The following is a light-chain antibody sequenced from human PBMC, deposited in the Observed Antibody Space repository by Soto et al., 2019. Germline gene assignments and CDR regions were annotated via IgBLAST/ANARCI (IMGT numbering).Light chain of an antibody. CDR3: CSYASTKNIL. CDR1: SSDVENYNL. J-gene: IGLJ2*01. V-gene: IGLV2-23*01. CDR2: EGG. Sequence: QSVLTQPASVSGSPGQSITISCTGTSSDVENYNLVSWYQQHPGKAPRLLIYEGGKWPSGVSNRFSASKSGNTASLTISGLQAEDEPDYYCCSYASTKNILFGGGTKVTVL.